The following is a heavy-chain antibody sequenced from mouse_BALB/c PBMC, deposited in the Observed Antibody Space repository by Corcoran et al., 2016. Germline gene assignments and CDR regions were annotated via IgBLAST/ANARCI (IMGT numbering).Heavy chain of an antibody. V-gene: IGHV1-18*01. D-gene: IGHD1-1*01. J-gene: IGHJ2*01. Sequence: EVLLQQSGPELVKPGASVKIPCKASGYTFTDYNMDWVKQSHGKSLEWIGDINPNNGGTIYNQKFKGKATLTVDKSSSTAYMELRSLTSEDTAVYYCARRDPTVVYFDYGGQGTTLTVSS. CDR1: GYTFTDYN. CDR3: ARRDPTVVYFDY. CDR2: INPNNGGT.